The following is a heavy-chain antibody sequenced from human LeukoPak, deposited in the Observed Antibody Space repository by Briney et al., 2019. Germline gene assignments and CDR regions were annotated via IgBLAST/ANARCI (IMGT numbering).Heavy chain of an antibody. J-gene: IGHJ4*02. V-gene: IGHV1-2*02. CDR1: GYTFTGYY. CDR2: INPNSGGT. Sequence: ASVKVSCKASGYTFTGYYMHWVRQAPGQGLEWMGWINPNSGGTNYAQKFQGRVTMTRDTSTSTVYMELSSLRSEDTAVYYCAREEQQLVSTFDYWGQGTLVTVSS. D-gene: IGHD6-13*01. CDR3: AREEQQLVSTFDY.